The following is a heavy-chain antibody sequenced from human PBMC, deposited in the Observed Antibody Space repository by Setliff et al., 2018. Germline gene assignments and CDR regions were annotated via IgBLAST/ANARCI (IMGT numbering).Heavy chain of an antibody. CDR1: GYIFTGYY. J-gene: IGHJ4*02. D-gene: IGHD3-3*01. V-gene: IGHV1-2*06. CDR3: VRAGFDAISNGLDY. CDR2: ISPHTGGT. Sequence: ASVKVSCKASGYIFTGYYMHWVRQAPGQGLEWMGRISPHTGGTNSAQKFQGRVTMTRDTSVSTIYMELNSLRSDDTAVYYCVRAGFDAISNGLDYWGQGTLVTVSS.